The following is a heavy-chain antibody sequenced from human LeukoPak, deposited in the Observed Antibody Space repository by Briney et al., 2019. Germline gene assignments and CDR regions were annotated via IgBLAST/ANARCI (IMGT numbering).Heavy chain of an antibody. D-gene: IGHD3-3*01. V-gene: IGHV3-23*01. Sequence: GGSLRPSCAGSGFTFSNYAMSWVRQAPGKGLEWVSVISGNGDTTYYADSVKGRFTISRDNSKNTLYLQMNSLRAEDTAIYSCAKDYRGSGYFFDVWGQGTMVALHS. CDR2: ISGNGDTT. CDR1: GFTFSNYA. J-gene: IGHJ3*01. CDR3: AKDYRGSGYFFDV.